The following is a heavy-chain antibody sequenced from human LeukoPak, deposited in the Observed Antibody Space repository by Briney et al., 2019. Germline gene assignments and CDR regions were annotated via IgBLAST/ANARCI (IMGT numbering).Heavy chain of an antibody. D-gene: IGHD2-2*01. J-gene: IGHJ6*04. CDR1: GFTFSSYA. Sequence: GGSLRLSCAASGFTFSSYAMSWVRQAPGKGLEWVGRSRNKANSYTTEYAASVKGRFTIPRDDSKNSLYLQMNSLKTEDTAVYYCARGYCSRTSCYLEYFYGMDVWGKGTTVTVSS. V-gene: IGHV3-72*01. CDR2: SRNKANSYTT. CDR3: ARGYCSRTSCYLEYFYGMDV.